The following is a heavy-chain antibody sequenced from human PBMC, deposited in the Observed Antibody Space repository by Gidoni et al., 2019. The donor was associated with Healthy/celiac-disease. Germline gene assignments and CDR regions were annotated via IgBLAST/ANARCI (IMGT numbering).Heavy chain of an antibody. Sequence: QVQLVQSGAEVKKPGSSVKVSCKASGGTFSSYAISWVRQAPGQGLEWMGGIIPIFGTANYAQKFQGRVTITADESTSTAYMELSSLRSEGTTVYYCARGATRRDIVVVPAAMPDFYYGMDVWGQGTTVTVSS. CDR3: ARGATRRDIVVVPAAMPDFYYGMDV. CDR1: GGTFSSYA. CDR2: IIPIFGTA. D-gene: IGHD2-2*01. V-gene: IGHV1-69*01. J-gene: IGHJ6*02.